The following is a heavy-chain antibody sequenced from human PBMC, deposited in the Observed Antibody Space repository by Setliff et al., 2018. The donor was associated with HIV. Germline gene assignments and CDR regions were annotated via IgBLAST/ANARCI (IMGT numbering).Heavy chain of an antibody. D-gene: IGHD6-19*01. CDR1: GASISSFY. CDR3: ARLNQQWLVRDSGSNWFDP. Sequence: SETLSLTCTVSGASISSFYWGWIRQPPGKGLDWIGYIYYSGSTNYNPSLRSRVTMSVDTSKNRFSLKLNSVTAADTAVYYCARLNQQWLVRDSGSNWFDPWG. V-gene: IGHV4-59*08. J-gene: IGHJ5*02. CDR2: IYYSGST.